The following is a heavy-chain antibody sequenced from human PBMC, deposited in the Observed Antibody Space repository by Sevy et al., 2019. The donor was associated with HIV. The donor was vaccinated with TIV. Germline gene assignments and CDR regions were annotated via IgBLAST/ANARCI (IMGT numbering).Heavy chain of an antibody. D-gene: IGHD2-2*02. CDR3: ARDDVTGYCSSTSCYTPGDNYYYYYGMDV. J-gene: IGHJ6*02. CDR2: IWYDGSNK. V-gene: IGHV3-33*01. CDR1: GFTFGSYG. Sequence: GGSLRLSCAASGFTFGSYGMHWVRQAPGKGLEWVAVIWYDGSNKYYADSVKGRFTISRDNSKNTLYLQMNSLRAEDTAVYYCARDDVTGYCSSTSCYTPGDNYYYYYGMDVWGQGTTVTVSS.